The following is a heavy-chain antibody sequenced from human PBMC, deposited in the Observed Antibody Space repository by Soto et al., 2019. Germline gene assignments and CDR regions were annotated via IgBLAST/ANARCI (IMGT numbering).Heavy chain of an antibody. CDR2: ISSSSSSI. D-gene: IGHD6-19*01. CDR3: ACIAVAADFDY. CDR1: GFTFSDYS. V-gene: IGHV3-48*01. J-gene: IGHJ4*02. Sequence: GGSLRLSCAASGFTFSDYSMNWVRQAPGKGLEWVSYISSSSSSIYYGDSVKGRFTISRDNAKNSLYLQMNSLRVEDTAVYYCACIAVAADFDYWGQGALVTVYS.